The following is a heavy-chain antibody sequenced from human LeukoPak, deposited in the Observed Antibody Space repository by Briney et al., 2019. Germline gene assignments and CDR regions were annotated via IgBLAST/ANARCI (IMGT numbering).Heavy chain of an antibody. CDR3: ARGRGYTYVSPLDY. D-gene: IGHD5-18*01. V-gene: IGHV4-59*01. J-gene: IGHJ4*02. CDR2: IYYSGST. Sequence: SETLSLTCTVSGGSISSYNWSWIRQPPGKGLEWIGYIYYSGSTNYNPSLKSRVTISVDTSKNQFSLNLSSVTAADTAVYYCARGRGYTYVSPLDYWGQGTLVTVSS. CDR1: GGSISSYN.